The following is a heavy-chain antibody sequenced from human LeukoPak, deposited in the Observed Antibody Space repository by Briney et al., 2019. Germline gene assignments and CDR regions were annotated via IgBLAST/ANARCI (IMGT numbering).Heavy chain of an antibody. CDR3: ARALGYYDFWSVSSSPSNWFDP. D-gene: IGHD3-3*01. V-gene: IGHV4-59*01. Sequence: KPSETLSLTCTVSGVSINFYYWSWIRQSPGKGLEWIGNIYYSGSINYNPSLKSRVTISVDTSKNQFSLILSSVTAADTAVYYCARALGYYDFWSVSSSPSNWFDPWGQGTLVTVSS. CDR2: IYYSGSI. CDR1: GVSINFYY. J-gene: IGHJ5*02.